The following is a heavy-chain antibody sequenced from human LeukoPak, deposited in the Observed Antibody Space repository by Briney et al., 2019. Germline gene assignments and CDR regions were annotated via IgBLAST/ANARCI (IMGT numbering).Heavy chain of an antibody. CDR2: ISWNCGSI. Sequence: GGSLRLSCAASGFTFDDYAMHWVRQAPGKGLEWVSGISWNCGSIGYADSVKGRFTISRDNAKNSLYLQMNSLRAEDTALYYCAKSSYLVITTGFDYWGQGTLVTVSS. V-gene: IGHV3-9*01. J-gene: IGHJ4*02. CDR3: AKSSYLVITTGFDY. CDR1: GFTFDDYA. D-gene: IGHD3-22*01.